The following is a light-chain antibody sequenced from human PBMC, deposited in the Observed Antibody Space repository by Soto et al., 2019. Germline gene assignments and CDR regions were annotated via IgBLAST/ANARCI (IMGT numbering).Light chain of an antibody. CDR2: DAS. V-gene: IGKV3-11*01. CDR1: HSVTTH. CDR3: QQRSDSIT. J-gene: IGKJ5*01. Sequence: EIVFTQSPATLSLSPGERATLSCWASHSVTTHLAWFQQRPGQTPRLLIYDASTRAPGIPARFSGRGSGADFTLTISSLEPEDFAFYYCQQRSDSITVGQGTRLEIK.